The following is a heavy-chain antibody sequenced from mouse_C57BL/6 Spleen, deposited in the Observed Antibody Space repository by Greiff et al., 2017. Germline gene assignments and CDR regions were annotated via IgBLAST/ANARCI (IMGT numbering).Heavy chain of an antibody. Sequence: VKVVESGAELVKPGASVKLSCKASGYTFTEYTIHWVKQRSGQGLEWIGWFYPGSGRTTYNEKFKDKATLTADISSMTDYMALIRLTSDDSAVYVCARHEDPYSNGNFDVWGTGTTVTVSS. J-gene: IGHJ1*03. CDR2: FYPGSGRT. CDR3: ARHEDPYSNGNFDV. D-gene: IGHD2-5*01. CDR1: GYTFTEYT. V-gene: IGHV1-62-2*01.